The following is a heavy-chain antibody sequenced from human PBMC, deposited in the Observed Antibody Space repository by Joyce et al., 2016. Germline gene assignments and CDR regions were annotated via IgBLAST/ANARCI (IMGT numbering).Heavy chain of an antibody. V-gene: IGHV5-51*01. CDR1: GYTFTSNW. Sequence: EVQLFQSGAQVTKPGDSLKIACQGSGYTFTSNWIAWVRQTPGKALECRGLIFPADSDTTYSPSFQGQVTIAAEKANNTAYRQWGSLKASDTAIYYCTRLASSGFDRWGQGTLLTVSS. CDR3: TRLASSGFDR. CDR2: IFPADSDT. J-gene: IGHJ5*02.